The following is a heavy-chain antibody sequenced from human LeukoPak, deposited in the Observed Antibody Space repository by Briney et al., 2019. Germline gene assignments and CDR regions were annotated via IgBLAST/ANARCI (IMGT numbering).Heavy chain of an antibody. CDR1: GFTFSNYA. CDR3: VEWIR. CDR2: ISTNGGST. D-gene: IGHD5-18*01. V-gene: IGHV3-64D*09. J-gene: IGHJ4*02. Sequence: PGGSLRLSCSASGFTFSNYAMQWVRQAPGKGLEYVSAISTNGGSTYYADSVKGRFTISRDNSKITLYLQMSSLRPEDTGVYYCVEWIRWGQGTLVTVSS.